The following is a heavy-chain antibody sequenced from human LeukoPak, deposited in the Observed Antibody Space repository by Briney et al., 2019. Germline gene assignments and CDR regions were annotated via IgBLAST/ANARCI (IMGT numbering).Heavy chain of an antibody. Sequence: SETLSLTCTVSGGSISSSSYYWSWIRQPPGKGLEWIGEINHSGSTNYNPSLKSRVTISVDTSKNQFSLKLSSVTAADTAVYYCARGREVVVVPAATPNYYYYGMDVWGQGTTVTVSS. CDR2: INHSGST. CDR1: GGSISSSSYY. J-gene: IGHJ6*02. CDR3: ARGREVVVVPAATPNYYYYGMDV. V-gene: IGHV4-39*07. D-gene: IGHD2-2*01.